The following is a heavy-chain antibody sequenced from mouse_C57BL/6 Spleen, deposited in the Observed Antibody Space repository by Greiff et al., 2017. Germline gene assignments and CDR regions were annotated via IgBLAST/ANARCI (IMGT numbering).Heavy chain of an antibody. CDR1: GFTFSDYY. D-gene: IGHD3-1*01. Sequence: EVKLVESEGGLVQPGSSMKLSCTASGFTFSDYYMAWVRQVPEKGLEWVANINYDGSSTYYLDSLKSRFIISRDNAKNILYLQMSSLKSEDTATYYCARSQLYYAMDYWGQGTSVTVSS. J-gene: IGHJ4*01. V-gene: IGHV5-16*01. CDR2: INYDGSST. CDR3: ARSQLYYAMDY.